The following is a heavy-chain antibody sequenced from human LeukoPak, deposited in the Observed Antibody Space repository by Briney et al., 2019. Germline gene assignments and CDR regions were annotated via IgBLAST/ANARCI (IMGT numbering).Heavy chain of an antibody. D-gene: IGHD3-10*01. Sequence: ASVKVSCKASGYTFTSYDINWVRQATGQGLEWMGWMNPNSGNTGYAQKFQGRVTMTRNTSISTAYMELSSLRSEDTAAYYCARGSWFGELFRSVGIDYWGQGTLVTVSS. CDR2: MNPNSGNT. CDR1: GYTFTSYD. CDR3: ARGSWFGELFRSVGIDY. J-gene: IGHJ4*02. V-gene: IGHV1-8*01.